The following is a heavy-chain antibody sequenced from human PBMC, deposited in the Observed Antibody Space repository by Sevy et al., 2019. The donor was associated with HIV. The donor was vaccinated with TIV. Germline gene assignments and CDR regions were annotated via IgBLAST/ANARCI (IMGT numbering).Heavy chain of an antibody. Sequence: SETLSLTCAVSGVSVSSDTYYWSWIRQPPGKGLEWIGYVYDTGSTNYSPSFKSRVTISVDTSKNQFSLRLFSVAAADTAVYYCAREPYFFDKSDHYWDHWGQGALVTVSS. D-gene: IGHD3-22*01. CDR2: VYDTGST. J-gene: IGHJ4*02. CDR3: AREPYFFDKSDHYWDH. V-gene: IGHV4-61*01. CDR1: GVSVSSDTYY.